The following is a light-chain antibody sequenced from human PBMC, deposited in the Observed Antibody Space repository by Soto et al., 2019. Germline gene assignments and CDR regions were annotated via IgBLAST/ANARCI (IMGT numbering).Light chain of an antibody. CDR2: DVS. CDR1: QSVSSNY. Sequence: EIVLTQSPGTLSLSPGERATLSCRSSQSVSSNYLAWYQQKPDQAPRLVIYDVSGRATGIPDRFSGSGSGTDFTLTSSRLEAEDFAVYYCQQDGRSPTFGQGTKVEIK. CDR3: QQDGRSPT. V-gene: IGKV3-20*01. J-gene: IGKJ1*01.